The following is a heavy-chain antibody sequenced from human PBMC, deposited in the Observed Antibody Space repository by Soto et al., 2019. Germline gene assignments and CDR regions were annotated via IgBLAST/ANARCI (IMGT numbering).Heavy chain of an antibody. Sequence: EVHLVQPGAEVKKTGESLKISCKGSGYAFSSYWIAWVRHMPGKGMQFMGIIHPSDSDTRYSPSFLRQVTISADQSIRTPYLQRGSLGASDRAMYYCARVGGSIFGVVPPKWFDPWGPGTLVTVSS. D-gene: IGHD3-3*01. CDR1: GYAFSSYW. CDR3: ARVGGSIFGVVPPKWFDP. V-gene: IGHV5-51*01. CDR2: IHPSDSDT. J-gene: IGHJ5*02.